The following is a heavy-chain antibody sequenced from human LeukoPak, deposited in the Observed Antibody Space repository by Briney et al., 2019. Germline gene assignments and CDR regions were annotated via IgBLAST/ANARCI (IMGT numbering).Heavy chain of an antibody. CDR3: ARGLPSSYYYYYYMDV. CDR1: GGSFSGYY. Sequence: KPSETLSLTCAVYGGSFSGYYWSWIRQPPGKGLEWIGEINHSGSTNYNPSLKSRVTISVDTSKNQLSLKLSSVTAADTAVYYCARGLPSSYYYYYYMDVWGKGTTVTVSS. J-gene: IGHJ6*03. D-gene: IGHD6-13*01. CDR2: INHSGST. V-gene: IGHV4-34*01.